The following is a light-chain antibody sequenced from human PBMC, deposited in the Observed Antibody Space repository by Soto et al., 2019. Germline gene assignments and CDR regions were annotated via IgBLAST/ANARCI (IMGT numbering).Light chain of an antibody. CDR2: GAS. V-gene: IGKV3-20*01. CDR3: QQYGSSIT. Sequence: EIGLTQSPATLSFSPGERATLSFRASQSVSSSYLAWYQQKPGQAPRLLIYGASSRATGIPDRFSGSGSGTDFTLTISRLEPEDFAVYYCQQYGSSITFGQGTRLEIK. CDR1: QSVSSSY. J-gene: IGKJ5*01.